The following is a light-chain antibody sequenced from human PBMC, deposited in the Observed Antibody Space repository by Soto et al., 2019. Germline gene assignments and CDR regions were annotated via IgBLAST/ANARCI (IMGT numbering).Light chain of an antibody. J-gene: IGKJ2*01. V-gene: IGKV1-39*01. Sequence: DIQMTQSPSSLSASVGDSVTITCRASQSISFYLNWYQQKPGKAPELLIFGASSLQTGVPSRFSGSGSGTDFTLTISRLQPEDLATYSCQQSYSTPYTFGPGTKLEIK. CDR1: QSISFY. CDR2: GAS. CDR3: QQSYSTPYT.